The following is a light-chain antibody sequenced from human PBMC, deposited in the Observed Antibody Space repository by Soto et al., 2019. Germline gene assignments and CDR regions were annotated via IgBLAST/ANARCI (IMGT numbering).Light chain of an antibody. CDR1: QDFSNF. CDR3: QQLYSFPLT. V-gene: IGKV1-9*01. J-gene: IGKJ4*01. Sequence: DIQLTQSPSFPSSSIGDRVTLTCRASQDFSNFLAWYQQKPGRAPKLLMYDASTLQSGVPSRFSGSGSGTEFTLTISSLQPEDFATYYCQQLYSFPLTFGGGTKVDIK. CDR2: DAS.